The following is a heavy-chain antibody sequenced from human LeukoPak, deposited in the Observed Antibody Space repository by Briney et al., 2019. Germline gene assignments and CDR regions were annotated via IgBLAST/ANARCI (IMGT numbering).Heavy chain of an antibody. J-gene: IGHJ3*02. V-gene: IGHV4-38-2*02. CDR1: GYSISSGYY. CDR3: AREGTAGTALDI. CDR2: IYHSGST. D-gene: IGHD6-13*01. Sequence: SETLSLTCAVSGYSISSGYYWGWIRQPPGKGLEWIGSIYHSGSTYYNPSLKSRVTISVDTSKNQFSLKLSSVTAADTAVYYCAREGTAGTALDIWGQGTMVTVSS.